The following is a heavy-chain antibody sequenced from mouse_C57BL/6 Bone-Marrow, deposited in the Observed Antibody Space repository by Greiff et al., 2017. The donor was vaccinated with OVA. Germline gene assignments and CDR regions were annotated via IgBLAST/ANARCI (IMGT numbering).Heavy chain of an antibody. CDR2: IRSKSNNYAT. CDR1: GFSFNTYA. V-gene: IGHV10-1*01. J-gene: IGHJ1*03. Sequence: GGGLVQPKGSLKLSCAASGFSFNTYAMNWVRQAPGKGLEWVARIRSKSNNYATYYADSVKDRFTISRDDSESMLYLQMNNLKTEDTAMYYCVGGHYDPYFDVWGTGTTVTVSS. D-gene: IGHD2-4*01. CDR3: VGGHYDPYFDV.